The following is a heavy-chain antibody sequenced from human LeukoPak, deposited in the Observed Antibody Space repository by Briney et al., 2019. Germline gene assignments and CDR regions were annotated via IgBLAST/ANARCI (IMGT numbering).Heavy chain of an antibody. Sequence: PGGSLRLSCVASGVTFSSSWMSWVRQAPGKGLEWVSAISGSGGSTYYADSVKGRFTISRDNSKNTLYLQMNSLRAEDTAVYYCAKVGELQYYYYYYMDVWGKGTTVTVSS. CDR2: ISGSGGST. V-gene: IGHV3-23*01. J-gene: IGHJ6*03. CDR3: AKVGELQYYYYYYMDV. D-gene: IGHD1-26*01. CDR1: GVTFSSSW.